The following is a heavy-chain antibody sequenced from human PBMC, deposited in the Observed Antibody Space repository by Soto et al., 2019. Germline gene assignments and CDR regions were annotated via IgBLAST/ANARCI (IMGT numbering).Heavy chain of an antibody. CDR3: ARERVEPPPWSNWLDP. J-gene: IGHJ5*02. D-gene: IGHD2-8*02. Sequence: GASVKVSCKASGGTFSSYTISWVRQAPGQGLEWMGRIIPILGIANYAQKFQGRVTITADKSTSTAYMELSSLRSEDTAVYYCARERVEPPPWSNWLDPWGQGTLVTVSS. V-gene: IGHV1-69*04. CDR1: GGTFSSYT. CDR2: IIPILGIA.